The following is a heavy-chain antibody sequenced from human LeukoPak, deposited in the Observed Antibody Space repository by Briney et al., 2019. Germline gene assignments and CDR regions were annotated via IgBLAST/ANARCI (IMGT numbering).Heavy chain of an antibody. D-gene: IGHD3-22*01. Sequence: ASVNVSCKASGYTFTSYDINWVRQATGQGLEWMGWMNPNSGNTGYAQKFQGRVTMTRNTSISTAYMELSSLRSEDTAVYYCARGGSSGPPNPFRHWGQGTLVTVSS. CDR3: ARGGSSGPPNPFRH. V-gene: IGHV1-8*01. J-gene: IGHJ1*01. CDR1: GYTFTSYD. CDR2: MNPNSGNT.